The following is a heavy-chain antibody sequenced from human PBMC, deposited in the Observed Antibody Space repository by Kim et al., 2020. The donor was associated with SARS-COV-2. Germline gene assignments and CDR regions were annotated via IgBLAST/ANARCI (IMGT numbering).Heavy chain of an antibody. CDR1: GGSISSSSYY. D-gene: IGHD2-15*01. CDR3: ARVGVVVVVAAEGNWFDP. V-gene: IGHV4-39*01. CDR2: IYYSGST. Sequence: SETLSLTCTVSGGSISSSSYYWGWIRQPPGKGLEWIGSIYYSGSTYYNPSLKSRVTISVDTSKNQFSLKLSSVTAADTAVYYCARVGVVVVVAAEGNWFDPWGQGTLVTVSS. J-gene: IGHJ5*02.